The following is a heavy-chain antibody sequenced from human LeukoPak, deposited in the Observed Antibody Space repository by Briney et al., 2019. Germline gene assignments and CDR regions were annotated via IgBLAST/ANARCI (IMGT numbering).Heavy chain of an antibody. CDR3: VMESGTRGY. Sequence: SETLSLTCTVSGGSISSSSYYWGWIRQPPGKGLEWIGSIYYSGSTYYNPSLKSRATISVDTSKNQFSLKLSSVTAADTAAYYCVMESGTRGYWGQGTLVTVSS. CDR1: GGSISSSSYY. V-gene: IGHV4-39*01. CDR2: IYYSGST. D-gene: IGHD1-1*01. J-gene: IGHJ4*02.